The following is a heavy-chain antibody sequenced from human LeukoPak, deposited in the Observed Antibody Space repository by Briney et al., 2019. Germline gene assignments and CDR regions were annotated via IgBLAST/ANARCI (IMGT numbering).Heavy chain of an antibody. Sequence: GESLKISCKGSGYSFTNYWIDWVRQMPGKGLEWMGIIYPGDSDTRYSPSFQGQVTISADKSISTAYLQWSSLKASDTAMYYCARLTGYCSGGSCYPLGYFDYWGQGTLVTVSS. CDR2: IYPGDSDT. D-gene: IGHD2-15*01. CDR3: ARLTGYCSGGSCYPLGYFDY. CDR1: GYSFTNYW. J-gene: IGHJ4*02. V-gene: IGHV5-51*01.